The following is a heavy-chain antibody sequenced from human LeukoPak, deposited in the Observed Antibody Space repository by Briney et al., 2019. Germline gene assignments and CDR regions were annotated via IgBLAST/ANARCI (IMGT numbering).Heavy chain of an antibody. CDR3: ATPRDCYNFFDY. Sequence: PSETLSLTCTVSGGSISSSSYCWGWIRQPLGKGLEWIGSIYYSGSTYYNPSLKSRVTISVDTSKNQFSLKLSSVTAADTAVYYCATPRDCYNFFDYWGQGTLVTVSS. CDR1: GGSISSSSYC. J-gene: IGHJ4*02. CDR2: IYYSGST. D-gene: IGHD2-21*01. V-gene: IGHV4-39*01.